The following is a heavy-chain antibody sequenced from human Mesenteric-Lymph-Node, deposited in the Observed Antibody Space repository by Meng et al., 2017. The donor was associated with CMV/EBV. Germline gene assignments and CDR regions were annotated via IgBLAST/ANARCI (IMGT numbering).Heavy chain of an antibody. V-gene: IGHV4-61*01. D-gene: IGHD1-26*01. J-gene: IGHJ5*02. CDR2: IYYSGST. CDR1: GYSISSGYY. CDR3: ARWDGQGRDWFDP. Sequence: SETLSLTCTVSGYSISSGYYWGWIRQPPGKGLEWIGYIYYSGSTNYNPSLKSRVTISVDTSKNQFSLKLSSVTAADTAVYYCARWDGQGRDWFDPWGQGTLVTVSS.